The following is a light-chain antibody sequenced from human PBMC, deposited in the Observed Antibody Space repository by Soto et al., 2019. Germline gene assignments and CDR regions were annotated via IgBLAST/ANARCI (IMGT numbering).Light chain of an antibody. CDR3: LKHYIYPRT. V-gene: IGKV1-17*01. J-gene: IGKJ1*01. Sequence: DIQMTQSPSSLSASVGDSVTLTCRASQGITNDLAWYQQKPGKAPKRLIYAAASLQSGVPSRFSGGGSGTEFTLTISSLKPEDFGTYFCLKHYIYPRTFGQGTKVDIK. CDR2: AAA. CDR1: QGITND.